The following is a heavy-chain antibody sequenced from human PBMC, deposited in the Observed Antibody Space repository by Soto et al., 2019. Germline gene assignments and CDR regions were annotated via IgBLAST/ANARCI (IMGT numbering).Heavy chain of an antibody. CDR3: AKVGSIGSAYYYYYYGMDV. Sequence: EVQLLESGGGLVQPGGSLRLSCAASGFTFSSYAMSWVRQAPGKGLEWVSDISGSGGSTYYADSVKGRFTISRDKSKNTLYLEMNRLRAEETGVYDCAKVGSIGSAYYYYYYGMDVWGQGTTVTVAS. V-gene: IGHV3-23*01. J-gene: IGHJ6*02. D-gene: IGHD2-15*01. CDR2: ISGSGGST. CDR1: GFTFSSYA.